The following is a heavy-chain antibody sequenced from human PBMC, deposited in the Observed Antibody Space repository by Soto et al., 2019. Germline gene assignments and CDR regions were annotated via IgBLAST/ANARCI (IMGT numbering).Heavy chain of an antibody. V-gene: IGHV1-24*01. CDR3: ATYSLYSRKYFFDY. D-gene: IGHD6-13*01. CDR2: FDPEDGET. CDR1: GYTLTELS. J-gene: IGHJ4*02. Sequence: ASVKVSCKVSGYTLTELSMHWVRQTPGKGLEWMGGFDPEDGETIYAQKFQGRVTMTEDTSTDTAYMELSSLRSEDTAVHYCATYSLYSRKYFFDYWGQGTLVTVSS.